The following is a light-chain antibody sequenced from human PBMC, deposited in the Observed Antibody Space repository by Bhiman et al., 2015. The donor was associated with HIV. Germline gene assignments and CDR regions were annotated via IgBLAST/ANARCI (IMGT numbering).Light chain of an antibody. CDR2: QDK. CDR1: KLEDKY. CDR3: QVWDSSSSYV. V-gene: IGLV3-1*01. Sequence: SFELTQSPSVSVSPGQTASISCSGDKLEDKYVSWYQQKAGQSPVLVIYQDKRRPSGIPERFSGSNSGNTATLTISRVEAGDEADYYCQVWDSSSSYVFGNGTKVTVL. J-gene: IGLJ1*01.